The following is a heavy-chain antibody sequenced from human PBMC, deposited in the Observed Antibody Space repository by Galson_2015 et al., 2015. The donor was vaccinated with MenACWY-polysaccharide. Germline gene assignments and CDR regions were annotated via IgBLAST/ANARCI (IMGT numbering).Heavy chain of an antibody. CDR1: GSRFSNSG. CDR2: IQYDGSNK. CDR3: AREGSRIVFHAFDI. J-gene: IGHJ3*02. D-gene: IGHD2-2*01. Sequence: SLRLSCAASGSRFSNSGMHWVRQAPGTGLEWVAVIQYDGSNKVYADSVKGRSTISRDNSKNTVFLEMNTLGVEDTAVYYCAREGSRIVFHAFDIWGQGTMVTVSS. V-gene: IGHV3-33*01.